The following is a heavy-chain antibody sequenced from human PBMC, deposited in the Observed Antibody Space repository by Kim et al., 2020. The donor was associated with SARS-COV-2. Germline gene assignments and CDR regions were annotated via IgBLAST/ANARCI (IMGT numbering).Heavy chain of an antibody. J-gene: IGHJ6*02. CDR2: ISWNSGVI. CDR3: ARAGYYDYVWGSYRYEYYTFYGMDV. CDR1: GFKFCDYA. V-gene: IGHV3-9*01. Sequence: GGSLRLSCAASGFKFCDYAMHWVCQFPGKGLEWVSGISWNSGVICYADSVMGRFIIPRDNAKNSLHLQMNSLRAEDTALYYCARAGYYDYVWGSYRYEYYTFYGMDVWGQATPVTASS. D-gene: IGHD3-16*02.